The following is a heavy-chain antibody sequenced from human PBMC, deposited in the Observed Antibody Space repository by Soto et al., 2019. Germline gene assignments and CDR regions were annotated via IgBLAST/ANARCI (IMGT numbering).Heavy chain of an antibody. V-gene: IGHV3-21*01. CDR3: AKGFYDILTGYLGAFDI. CDR2: IYSGGSYI. Sequence: GGSLRLSCVVSGFNFSRYTMHWVRQAPGKGLEWVSSIYSGGSYIYYADSVKGRFTISRDNAKNTLYLQMNSLRAEDTAVYYCAKGFYDILTGYLGAFDIWGQGTMVTVSS. D-gene: IGHD3-9*01. J-gene: IGHJ3*02. CDR1: GFNFSRYT.